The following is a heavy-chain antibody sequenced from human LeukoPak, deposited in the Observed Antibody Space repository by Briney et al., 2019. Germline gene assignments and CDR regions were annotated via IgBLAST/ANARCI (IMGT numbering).Heavy chain of an antibody. D-gene: IGHD3-3*01. Sequence: ASVKVSCKASGYTFTGYYMHWVRQAPGQGLEWMGWINTNTGNPTYAQGFTGRFVFSLDTSVSTAYLQISSLKAEDTAVYYCARVDYDFWSGYPIDYWGQGTLVTVSS. V-gene: IGHV7-4-1*02. CDR1: GYTFTGYY. J-gene: IGHJ4*02. CDR2: INTNTGNP. CDR3: ARVDYDFWSGYPIDY.